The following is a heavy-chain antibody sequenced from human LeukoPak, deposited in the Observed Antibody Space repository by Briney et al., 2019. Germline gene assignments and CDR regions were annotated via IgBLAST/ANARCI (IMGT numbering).Heavy chain of an antibody. CDR1: GGSISSGSYY. J-gene: IGHJ3*02. Sequence: SETLSLTCTVSGGSISSGSYYWSWIRQPAGKGLEWIGRIYTSGSTNYNPSLKSRVTISVDTSKNQFSLKLSSVTAADTAVYYCAREPLRGDAFDIWGQGTMVTVSS. CDR3: AREPLRGDAFDI. CDR2: IYTSGST. V-gene: IGHV4-61*02.